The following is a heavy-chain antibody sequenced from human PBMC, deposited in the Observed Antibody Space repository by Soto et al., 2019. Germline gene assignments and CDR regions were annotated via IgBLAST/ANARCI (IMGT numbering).Heavy chain of an antibody. CDR1: GFSFSIYW. Sequence: EVQLVESGGTLVKPGDSLRLSCAASGFSFSIYWLSWVRQAPGKGLEWVGRIRSNNDGGTAAYGAPVQGRFTISRDDSENTLYLQMNSLKTQDTAVYYCTTGKSGGEEYWGQGTLLTVSS. CDR2: IRSNNDGGTA. V-gene: IGHV3-15*02. D-gene: IGHD1-26*01. CDR3: TTGKSGGEEY. J-gene: IGHJ1*01.